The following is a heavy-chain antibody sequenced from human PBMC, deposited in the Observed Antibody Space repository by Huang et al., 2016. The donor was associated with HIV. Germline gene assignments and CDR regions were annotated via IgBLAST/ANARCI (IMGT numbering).Heavy chain of an antibody. CDR1: GYTFTNHD. J-gene: IGHJ4*02. D-gene: IGHD3-22*01. CDR3: ARVYYESSHYYIFLY. V-gene: IGHV1-8*01. Sequence: QVQLVQSGAEVKKPGASVKVSCKASGYTFTNHDINWVRQATGQGLEWMGWTNPSMGTAGYAQRFQGRVTMTRNTSISTAYMELSSLRSEDTAVYYCARVYYESSHYYIFLYWGQGTLVTVSS. CDR2: TNPSMGTA.